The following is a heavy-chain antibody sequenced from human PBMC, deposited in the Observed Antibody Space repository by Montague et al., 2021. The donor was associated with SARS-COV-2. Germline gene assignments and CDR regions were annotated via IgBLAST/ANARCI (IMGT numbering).Heavy chain of an antibody. CDR2: IDSDESST. D-gene: IGHD5-12*01. CDR3: ARDIVAPYYFDY. CDR1: GFTFSSYW. J-gene: IGHJ4*02. Sequence: SLRLSCAASGFTFSSYWMHWVRQAPGEGLVWVSRIDSDESSTSYADSVKGRFTISRDNAKNTLCLQMNSLRAEDTAVYYCARDIVAPYYFDYWGQGTLVTVSS. V-gene: IGHV3-74*01.